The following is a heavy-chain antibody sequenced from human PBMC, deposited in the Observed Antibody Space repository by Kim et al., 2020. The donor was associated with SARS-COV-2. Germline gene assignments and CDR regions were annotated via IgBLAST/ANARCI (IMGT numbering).Heavy chain of an antibody. CDR2: TIPVFGSP. V-gene: IGHV1-69*13. J-gene: IGHJ4*02. D-gene: IGHD3-10*01. CDR1: GGTFGSYV. Sequence: SVKVSCKASGGTFGSYVLSWVRQAPGQGREWMGGTIPVFGSPSHPQKFQDRVTITADESSSTVYMELSSLGFEDTAIYFCAREDYGSGSSTNRDYWGQG. CDR3: AREDYGSGSSTNRDY.